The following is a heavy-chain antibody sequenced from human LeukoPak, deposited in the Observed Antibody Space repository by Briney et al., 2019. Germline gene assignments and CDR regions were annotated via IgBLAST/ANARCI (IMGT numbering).Heavy chain of an antibody. Sequence: PSETLSLTCTVSGYSIISDYFWGWIRQPAGKGLEWIGRIYTSGSTNYNPSLKSRVTMSVDTSKNQFSLKLSSVTAADTAVYYCARGPHYALGIYFDYWGQGTLVTVSS. V-gene: IGHV4-4*07. CDR2: IYTSGST. CDR3: ARGPHYALGIYFDY. J-gene: IGHJ4*02. D-gene: IGHD7-27*01. CDR1: GYSIISDYF.